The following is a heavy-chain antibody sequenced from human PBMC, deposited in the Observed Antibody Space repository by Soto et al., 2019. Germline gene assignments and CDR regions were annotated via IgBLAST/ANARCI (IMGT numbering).Heavy chain of an antibody. V-gene: IGHV3-30*04. CDR3: VRDTAYCSGGTCYSSHDMDV. CDR2: ISYDGRNK. J-gene: IGHJ6*02. Sequence: GGSLRLSCAASGFTFSSYAMHWVRQAPGKGLEWVAVISYDGRNKYYADSVKGRFTISRDNSKNTLYLELNSLRVEDTAVYHCVRDTAYCSGGTCYSSHDMDVWGQGTTVTVSS. CDR1: GFTFSSYA. D-gene: IGHD2-15*01.